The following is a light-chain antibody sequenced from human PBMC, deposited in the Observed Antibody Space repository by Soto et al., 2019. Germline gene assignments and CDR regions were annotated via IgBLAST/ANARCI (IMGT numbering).Light chain of an antibody. CDR1: QSVLYSSNNKNY. V-gene: IGKV4-1*01. J-gene: IGKJ1*01. CDR3: QQYYSNPVT. Sequence: DIVMTQSPDSLAVSLVERATINCKSSQSVLYSSNNKNYLAWYQQKPGQPPNLLIYWASTRESGVPDRFSGSGSGTDFTLTISGLQAEDVAVYYCQQYYSNPVTLGQGTKVDIK. CDR2: WAS.